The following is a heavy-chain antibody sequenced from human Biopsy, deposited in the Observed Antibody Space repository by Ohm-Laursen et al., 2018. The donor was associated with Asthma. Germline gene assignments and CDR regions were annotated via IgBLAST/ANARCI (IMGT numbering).Heavy chain of an antibody. CDR1: GYSLTDLS. D-gene: IGHD4-17*01. V-gene: IGHV1-24*01. CDR3: ASDFPKDYVRYNFQF. Sequence: ASVKVSCKISGYSLTDLSMHRVRQAPGQGLEWMGGHDHEEGGTVSARRFQGRVTMTEDTSTDTAYMELSSLSSDDTAVYYCASDFPKDYVRYNFQFWGQGTLVTVSS. CDR2: HDHEEGGT. J-gene: IGHJ4*02.